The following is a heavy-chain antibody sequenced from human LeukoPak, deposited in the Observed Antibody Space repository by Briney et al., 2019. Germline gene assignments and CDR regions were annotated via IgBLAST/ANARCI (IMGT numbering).Heavy chain of an antibody. J-gene: IGHJ5*02. CDR2: INPDSGGT. CDR1: GYTFTGYY. CDR3: AREAARPGWFDP. Sequence: ASVKVSCKASGYTFTGYYMHWVRQAPGQGLEWMGWINPDSGGTNYAQKFQGRVTMTRDTSISTAYMELSRLRSDDTAVYYCAREAARPGWFDPWGQGTLVTVYS. D-gene: IGHD6-6*01. V-gene: IGHV1-2*02.